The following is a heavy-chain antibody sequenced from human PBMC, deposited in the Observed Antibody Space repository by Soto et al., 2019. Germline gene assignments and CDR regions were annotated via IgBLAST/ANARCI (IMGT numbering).Heavy chain of an antibody. D-gene: IGHD3-3*01. CDR1: GGSISSGDYY. V-gene: IGHV4-31*03. J-gene: IGHJ5*02. CDR3: ARWWSGSRQGFDP. CDR2: IYYSGST. Sequence: QVQLQESGPGLVKPSQTLSLTCTVSGGSISSGDYYWSWIRQHPGKGLEWIGYIYYSGSTYYNPSIKSRVTISVDTSKNQFSLKLSSVTAAGTAVYYCARWWSGSRQGFDPWCQGTLVTVSS.